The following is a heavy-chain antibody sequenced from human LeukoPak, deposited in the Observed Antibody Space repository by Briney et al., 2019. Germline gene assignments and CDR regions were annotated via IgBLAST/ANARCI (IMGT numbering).Heavy chain of an antibody. CDR3: ARRRMVRGVILNWFDP. Sequence: GASVKVSCKASGYTFTSYDINWVRQATGQGLEWMGWMNPNSGNTGYAQRFQGRVTMTRNTSISTAYMELSGLRSEDTAVYYCARRRMVRGVILNWFDPWGQGILVTVSS. J-gene: IGHJ5*02. CDR1: GYTFTSYD. D-gene: IGHD3-10*01. V-gene: IGHV1-8*01. CDR2: MNPNSGNT.